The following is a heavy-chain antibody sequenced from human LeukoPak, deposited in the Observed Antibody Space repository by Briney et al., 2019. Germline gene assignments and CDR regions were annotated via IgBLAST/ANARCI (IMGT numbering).Heavy chain of an antibody. CDR3: ARLGYCSSTSCQSRDY. J-gene: IGHJ4*02. CDR2: ISGSGGST. Sequence: GGSLRLSCAASGFTFSSYAMSWVRQAPGKGLEWVSAISGSGGSTYYADSVKGRFTISRDNSKNTLYLQMNSLRAEDTAVYYCARLGYCSSTSCQSRDYWGQGTLVTVSS. V-gene: IGHV3-23*01. CDR1: GFTFSSYA. D-gene: IGHD2-2*01.